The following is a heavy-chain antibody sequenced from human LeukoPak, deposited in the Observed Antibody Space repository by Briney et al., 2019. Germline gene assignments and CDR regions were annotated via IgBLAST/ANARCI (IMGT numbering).Heavy chain of an antibody. V-gene: IGHV4-38-2*01. CDR1: GYSISSGYY. CDR2: IYHTGST. CDR3: ARHTIFGVVQFDP. D-gene: IGHD3-3*01. J-gene: IGHJ5*02. Sequence: PSETLSLTCAVSGYSISSGYYWGWIRQPPGKGLEWIGSIYHTGSTYYNPSLKSRVTISVDTSKNQFSLKLSSVTAADTAVYYCARHTIFGVVQFDPWGQGTLVTVSS.